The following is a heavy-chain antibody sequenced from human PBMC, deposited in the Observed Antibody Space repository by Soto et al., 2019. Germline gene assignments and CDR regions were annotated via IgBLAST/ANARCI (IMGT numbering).Heavy chain of an antibody. V-gene: IGHV1-2*04. D-gene: IGHD2-2*01. Sequence: ASVKVSCKASGYTFTGYYMHWVRQAPGQGLEWMGWINPNSGGTNYAQKFQGWVTMTRDTSISTAYMELSRLRSDDTAVYYCAREGYCSSTSCYPYQYSNYSLYYYYGMDVWHQGTTVTVS. CDR1: GYTFTGYY. J-gene: IGHJ6*02. CDR3: AREGYCSSTSCYPYQYSNYSLYYYYGMDV. CDR2: INPNSGGT.